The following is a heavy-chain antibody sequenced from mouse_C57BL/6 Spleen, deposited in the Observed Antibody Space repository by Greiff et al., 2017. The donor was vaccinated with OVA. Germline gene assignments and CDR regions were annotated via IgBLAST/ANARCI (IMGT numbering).Heavy chain of an antibody. CDR2: IHPNSGST. J-gene: IGHJ4*01. Sequence: VKLQQPGAELVKPGASVKLSCKASGYTFTSYWMHWVKQRPGQGLEWIGMIHPNSGSTNYNEKFKSKATLTVDKSSSTAYMQLSSLTSEDSAVYYCARAQLSPYAMDYWGQGTSVTVSS. D-gene: IGHD3-1*01. CDR1: GYTFTSYW. V-gene: IGHV1-64*01. CDR3: ARAQLSPYAMDY.